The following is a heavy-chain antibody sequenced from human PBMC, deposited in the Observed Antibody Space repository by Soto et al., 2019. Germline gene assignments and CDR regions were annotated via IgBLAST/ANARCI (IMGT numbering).Heavy chain of an antibody. CDR2: INPNSGGT. V-gene: IGHV1-2*02. Sequence: GASVQVSCKASGYTFTGYYMHWVRQPPGQGLEWMGWINPNSGGTNYAQKFQGRVTMTRDTSISTAYMELSRLRSDDTAVYYCARASRLYYYYGMDVWGQGTTVTVSS. CDR1: GYTFTGYY. D-gene: IGHD6-13*01. J-gene: IGHJ6*02. CDR3: ARASRLYYYYGMDV.